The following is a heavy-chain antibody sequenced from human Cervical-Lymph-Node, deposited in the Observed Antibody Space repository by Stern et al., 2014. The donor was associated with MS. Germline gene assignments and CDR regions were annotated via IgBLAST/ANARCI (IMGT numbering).Heavy chain of an antibody. CDR3: LRDGGDY. V-gene: IGHV3-21*01. Sequence: EVHLVESGGGLVKPGGSLRLSCAASGFTFSTHAVNWVRQAPGKGLEWVSSISSSSSYIYYADSVKGRFTISRDNARNSLYLQVNSLRVDDTAVYYCLRDGGDYWGQGTLVTVSS. CDR1: GFTFSTHA. J-gene: IGHJ4*02. D-gene: IGHD3-16*01. CDR2: ISSSSSYI.